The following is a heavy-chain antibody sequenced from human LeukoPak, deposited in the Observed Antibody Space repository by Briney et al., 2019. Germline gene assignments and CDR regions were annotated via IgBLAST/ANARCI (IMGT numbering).Heavy chain of an antibody. Sequence: ASVKVSCKASGYTFTSYGISWVRQAPGQGLEWMGWISAYNGNTNYAQKLQGRVTMTTDTSTSTAYMELRSRRSDDTAVYYCARRYGDPSDWYFDLWGRGTLVTVSS. CDR2: ISAYNGNT. V-gene: IGHV1-18*01. D-gene: IGHD4-17*01. CDR1: GYTFTSYG. CDR3: ARRYGDPSDWYFDL. J-gene: IGHJ2*01.